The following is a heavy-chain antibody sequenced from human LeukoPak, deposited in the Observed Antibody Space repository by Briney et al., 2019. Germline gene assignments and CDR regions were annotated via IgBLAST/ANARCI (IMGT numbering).Heavy chain of an antibody. J-gene: IGHJ4*02. V-gene: IGHV4-4*07. CDR3: ARTYYYGSGRYYFDY. CDR1: GGSISSYY. Sequence: SETLSLTCTVSGGSISSYYWSWIRQPAGKGLEWIGRIYTSGSTSYNPSLKSRVTMSVDTSKNQFSLKLSSVTAADTAVYYCARTYYYGSGRYYFDYWGQGTLVTVSS. D-gene: IGHD3-10*01. CDR2: IYTSGST.